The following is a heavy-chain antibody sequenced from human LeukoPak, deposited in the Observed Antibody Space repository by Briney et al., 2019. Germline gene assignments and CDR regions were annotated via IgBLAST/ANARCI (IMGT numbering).Heavy chain of an antibody. CDR3: ARGSYYYDSSGYYGSTYYFDY. J-gene: IGHJ4*02. CDR2: INPNSGGT. V-gene: IGHV1-2*02. Sequence: ASVKVSCKAPGYTFTGYYMHWVRQAPGQGLEWMGWINPNSGGTNYAQKFQGRVTMTRDTSISTAYMELSRLRSDDTAVYYCARGSYYYDSSGYYGSTYYFDYWGQGTLVTVSS. CDR1: GYTFTGYY. D-gene: IGHD3-22*01.